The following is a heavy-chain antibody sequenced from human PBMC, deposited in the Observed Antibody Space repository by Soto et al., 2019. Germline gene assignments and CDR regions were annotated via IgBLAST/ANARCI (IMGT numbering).Heavy chain of an antibody. V-gene: IGHV1-3*01. Sequence: QVQLLQSGAEVKRPGASLKVSCKPSGFRFNNYAIHWVRQAPGQRLEWMGWIHGGNAATKYSQKFQGRVTLSRDMSTKTVYMDLSKLSSEDTSRYYCASSVTEYSYDRLDVWGPGTTVTVSS. D-gene: IGHD5-18*01. CDR1: GFRFNNYA. CDR3: ASSVTEYSYDRLDV. J-gene: IGHJ6*01. CDR2: IHGGNAAT.